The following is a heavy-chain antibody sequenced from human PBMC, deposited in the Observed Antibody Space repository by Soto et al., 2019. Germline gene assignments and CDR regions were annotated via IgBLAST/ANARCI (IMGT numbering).Heavy chain of an antibody. D-gene: IGHD2-2*01. Sequence: EVQLVESGGGLVQPGGSLRLSCAASGFTFSSYSMNWVRQAPGKGLEWVSYISSSSNSIYYADSVKGRFTISRDNAKKSLHLQMNGLRAEDTAVYYCASPGECSTTSCIRWGKGTRVTVSS. CDR2: ISSSSNSI. CDR3: ASPGECSTTSCIR. CDR1: GFTFSSYS. J-gene: IGHJ4*02. V-gene: IGHV3-48*01.